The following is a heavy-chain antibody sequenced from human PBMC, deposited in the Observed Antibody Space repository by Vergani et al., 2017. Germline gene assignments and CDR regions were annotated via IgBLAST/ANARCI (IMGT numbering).Heavy chain of an antibody. J-gene: IGHJ4*02. CDR1: GFSFSSSS. V-gene: IGHV3-48*01. D-gene: IGHD2/OR15-2a*01. CDR2: ITSGTGTI. Sequence: EVQLVESGGGLVKPGGSLRLSCAASGFSFSSSSMNWVRQAPGKGLEWVSYITSGTGTIYYADSVKGRFTISRDNAKNSLYLQMNSLRADDTAVYYCARDFLREASVDYWGQGTLVTVSS. CDR3: ARDFLREASVDY.